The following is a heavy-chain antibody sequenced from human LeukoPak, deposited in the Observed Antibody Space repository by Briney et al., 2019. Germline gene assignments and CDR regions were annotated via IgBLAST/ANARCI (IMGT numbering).Heavy chain of an antibody. CDR2: IYYSGST. V-gene: IGHV4-59*01. CDR3: ARSFSSSWIRFDF. J-gene: IGHJ4*02. D-gene: IGHD6-13*01. Sequence: SGTLSLTCTVSGGSISSYYWSWIRQPPGKGLEWIGYIYYSGSTNYNPSLNSRATISVDTSKNQFSLKLSSVTAADTAVYYCARSFSSSWIRFDFWGQGTLVTVSS. CDR1: GGSISSYY.